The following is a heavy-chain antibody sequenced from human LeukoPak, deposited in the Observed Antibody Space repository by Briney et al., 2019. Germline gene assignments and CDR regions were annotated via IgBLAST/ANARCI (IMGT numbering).Heavy chain of an antibody. V-gene: IGHV4-61*01. D-gene: IGHD1-1*01. CDR3: AKSRRLDDAFDI. J-gene: IGHJ3*02. CDR2: IYHSGST. Sequence: SETLSLTCTVSGGSVSSGTYYWNWIRQPPGKGLEWIGYIYHSGSTNYNPPLKSRATISVDTSKNQFSLKLSYVTAADTAVYYCAKSRRLDDAFDIWGQGTMVTVSS. CDR1: GGSVSSGTYY.